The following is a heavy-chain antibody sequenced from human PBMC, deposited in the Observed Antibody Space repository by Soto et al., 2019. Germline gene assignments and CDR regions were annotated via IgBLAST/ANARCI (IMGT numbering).Heavy chain of an antibody. CDR1: GFTFSSYS. D-gene: IGHD6-13*01. CDR2: ISSSSSSYI. V-gene: IGHV3-21*01. J-gene: IGHJ6*02. CDR3: ARDQRAAAGAITISYYYYYGMDV. Sequence: GGSLRLSCAASGFTFSSYSMNWVRQAPGKGLEWVSSISSSSSSYIYYADSVKGRFTISRDNAKNSLYLQMNSLRAEDTAVYYCARDQRAAAGAITISYYYYYGMDVWGQGTTVTVSS.